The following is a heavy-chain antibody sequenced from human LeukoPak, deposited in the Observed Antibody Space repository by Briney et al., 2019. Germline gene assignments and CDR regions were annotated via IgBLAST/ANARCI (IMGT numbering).Heavy chain of an antibody. CDR2: IRYDGSNK. Sequence: GGSLRLSCAASGFTFSSYGMHWVRQAPGKGLEWVAFIRYDGSNKYYADSVKGRFTISRDNSKNTLYLQMNSLRAEDTAVYYCAKKASYDFWSGYYSDYWGQGTLVTVSS. CDR3: AKKASYDFWSGYYSDY. V-gene: IGHV3-30*02. J-gene: IGHJ4*02. D-gene: IGHD3-3*01. CDR1: GFTFSSYG.